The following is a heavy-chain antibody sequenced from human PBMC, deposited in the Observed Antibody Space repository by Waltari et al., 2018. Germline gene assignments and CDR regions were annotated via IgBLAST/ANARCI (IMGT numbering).Heavy chain of an antibody. Sequence: QVQLVQSGAEVKKPGASVKVSCKASGYTFTSYDINWVRQATGQGLEWMGGIIPIFGTANYAQKFQGRVTITTDESTSTAYMELSSLRSEDTAVYYCASKISGIPSADAFDIWGQGTMVTVSS. V-gene: IGHV1-69*01. J-gene: IGHJ3*02. CDR1: GYTFTSYD. CDR2: IIPIFGTA. CDR3: ASKISGIPSADAFDI. D-gene: IGHD1-26*01.